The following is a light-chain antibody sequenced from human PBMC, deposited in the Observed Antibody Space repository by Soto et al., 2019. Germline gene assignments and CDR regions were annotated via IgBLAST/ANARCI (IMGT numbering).Light chain of an antibody. CDR1: SSDVGAYDY. CDR3: SSYTSSSTRV. J-gene: IGLJ1*01. V-gene: IGLV2-14*03. Sequence: QSVLTQPASVSGSPGRSITISCTGTSSDVGAYDYVSWYQQHPDKAPKLMIYEVSNRPSGVSNRFSGSKSVNTATLTISGLQADDEADYSCSSYTSSSTRVFGTGSKVTVL. CDR2: EVS.